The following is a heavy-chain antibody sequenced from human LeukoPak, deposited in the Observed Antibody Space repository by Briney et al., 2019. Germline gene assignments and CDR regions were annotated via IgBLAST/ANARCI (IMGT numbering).Heavy chain of an antibody. J-gene: IGHJ5*02. Sequence: ASVKVSCKASGYTFTSYAMHWVRQAPGQRLEWMGWINAGNGNTKYSQKFQGRVTITRDTSASTAYMELSSLRSEDTAVYYCAREGRCSSTSCMDWFDPWGQGTLVTVSS. D-gene: IGHD2-2*01. V-gene: IGHV1-3*01. CDR3: AREGRCSSTSCMDWFDP. CDR1: GYTFTSYA. CDR2: INAGNGNT.